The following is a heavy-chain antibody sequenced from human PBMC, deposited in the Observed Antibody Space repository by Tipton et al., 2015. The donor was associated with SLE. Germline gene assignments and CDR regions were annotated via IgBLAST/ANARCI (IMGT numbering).Heavy chain of an antibody. Sequence: VQLVQSGAEVKEPGESLKISCKGSGYRFTSHWIAWVRQMPGKGLEWMGIIYPGDSDTRYSPSFQGQVTISRDNSKNTLYLQMNSLRAEDTAPYYCASRGTGWGYWGQGTLVTVSS. CDR1: GYRFTSHW. CDR3: ASRGTGWGY. D-gene: IGHD1-14*01. CDR2: IYPGDSDT. J-gene: IGHJ4*02. V-gene: IGHV5-51*01.